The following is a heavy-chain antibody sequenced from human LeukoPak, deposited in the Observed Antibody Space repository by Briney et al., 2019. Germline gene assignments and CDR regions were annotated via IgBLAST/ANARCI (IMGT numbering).Heavy chain of an antibody. J-gene: IGHJ5*02. CDR2: ISSSSGTII. D-gene: IGHD3-10*01. CDR3: ARDSGSYYGLGSWFDP. Sequence: PGGSLRLSCAASGFTFSNSYMSWIRQAPGKGLEWISYISSSSGTIIHYADSVKGRFTISRDNARNSLFLQMTGLRAEDTAVYYCARDSGSYYGLGSWFDPWGQGTLVTVSS. V-gene: IGHV3-11*01. CDR1: GFTFSNSY.